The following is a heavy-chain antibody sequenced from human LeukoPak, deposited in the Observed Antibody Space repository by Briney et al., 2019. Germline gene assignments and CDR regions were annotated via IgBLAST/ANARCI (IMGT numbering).Heavy chain of an antibody. CDR1: GGSISSGDYY. V-gene: IGHV4-61*02. J-gene: IGHJ4*02. D-gene: IGHD2-2*01. CDR2: IYTSGST. Sequence: SETLSLTCTVSGGSISSGDYYWSWIRQPAGKGLEWIGRIYTSGSTNYNPSLKSRVTISVDTSKNQFSLKLSSVTAADTAVYYCARDDPLYCSSTSCYGRGFDYWGQGTLVTVSS. CDR3: ARDDPLYCSSTSCYGRGFDY.